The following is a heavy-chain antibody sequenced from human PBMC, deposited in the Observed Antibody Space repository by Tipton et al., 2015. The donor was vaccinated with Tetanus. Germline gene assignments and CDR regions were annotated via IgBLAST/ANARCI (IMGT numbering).Heavy chain of an antibody. Sequence: SLRLSCAASGFTVSSNYMTWVRQAPGKGLEWVSVIHSGGNTYYADSVKGRFTISRDNSKNTLYLQMNSLRAEDTALYYCAREADCSGGSCFSGDFDNWGQGTQVTVSS. CDR2: IHSGGNT. CDR3: AREADCSGGSCFSGDFDN. CDR1: GFTVSSNY. D-gene: IGHD2-15*01. J-gene: IGHJ4*02. V-gene: IGHV3-53*01.